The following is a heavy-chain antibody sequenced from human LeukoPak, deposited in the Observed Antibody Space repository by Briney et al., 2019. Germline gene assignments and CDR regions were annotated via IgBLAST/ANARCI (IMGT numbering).Heavy chain of an antibody. CDR3: ARDRGGGYSGYDLFDY. Sequence: LRLSCVASGFTFSSYAMSWIRQHPGKGLEWIGYIYYSGSTYYNPSLESRVTISVDTSKNQFSLKLSSVTAADTAVYYCARDRGGGYSGYDLFDYWGQGTLVTVSS. CDR2: IYYSGST. D-gene: IGHD5-12*01. J-gene: IGHJ4*02. CDR1: GFTFSSYA. V-gene: IGHV4-31*02.